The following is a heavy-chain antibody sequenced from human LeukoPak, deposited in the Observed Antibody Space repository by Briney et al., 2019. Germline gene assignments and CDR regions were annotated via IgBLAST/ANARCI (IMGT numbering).Heavy chain of an antibody. J-gene: IGHJ6*03. CDR3: ARSAARGFYYYYYMDV. Sequence: VGSLGLSCAASGFTFSSYSMNWVRQAPGKGLEWVSYISSSSSTIYYADSVKGRFTISRDNAKNSLYLQMNSLRAEDTAVYYCARSAARGFYYYYYMDVWGKGTTVTVSS. D-gene: IGHD2-2*01. V-gene: IGHV3-48*01. CDR1: GFTFSSYS. CDR2: ISSSSSTI.